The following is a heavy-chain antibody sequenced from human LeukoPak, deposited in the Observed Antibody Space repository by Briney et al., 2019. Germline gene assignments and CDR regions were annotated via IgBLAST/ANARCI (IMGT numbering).Heavy chain of an antibody. V-gene: IGHV1-46*01. CDR1: GYTFTSYY. Sequence: GASVKVSCKASGYTFTSYYMHWVRQAPGQGLEWMGIINPSGGSTSYAQKFQGRVTITRDTSTSTVYMELSSLRSEDTAVYYCARVPYSSGWYPGTGYYYYYGMDVWGQGTTVTVSS. J-gene: IGHJ6*02. CDR2: INPSGGST. CDR3: ARVPYSSGWYPGTGYYYYYGMDV. D-gene: IGHD6-19*01.